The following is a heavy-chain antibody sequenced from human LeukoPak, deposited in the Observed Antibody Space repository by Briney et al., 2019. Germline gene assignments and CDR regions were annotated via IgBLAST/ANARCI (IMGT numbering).Heavy chain of an antibody. Sequence: GGSLRLSCAASGFTFSDYYMSWIRQAPGNGLEWVSYISSSGSTIYYADSVKGRFTISRDNSKNTLYLQMNSLRAEDTAVYYCAKSGSSSRPPQDYWGQGTLVTVSS. J-gene: IGHJ4*02. V-gene: IGHV3-11*01. CDR3: AKSGSSSRPPQDY. CDR1: GFTFSDYY. CDR2: ISSSGSTI. D-gene: IGHD6-13*01.